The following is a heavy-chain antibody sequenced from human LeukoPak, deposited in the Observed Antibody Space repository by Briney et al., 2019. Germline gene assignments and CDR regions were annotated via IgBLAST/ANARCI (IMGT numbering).Heavy chain of an antibody. CDR2: IYPSGST. J-gene: IGHJ5*02. CDR1: GGSISSSYYY. V-gene: IGHV4-39*01. CDR3: ARHYGP. Sequence: SETLSLTCTVSGGSISSSYYYWGWIRQPPGKGLEWIGSIYPSGSTYYNPSLKSRVTISVDTSKNQFSLKLTSVTAADTAVYYXARHYGPWGQGTLVXVSS. D-gene: IGHD4-17*01.